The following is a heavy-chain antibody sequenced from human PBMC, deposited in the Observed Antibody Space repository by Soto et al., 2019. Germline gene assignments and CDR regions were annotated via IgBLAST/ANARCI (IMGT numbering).Heavy chain of an antibody. CDR3: ARDFPSSSSDP. J-gene: IGHJ5*02. V-gene: IGHV1-69*01. CDR1: GGTFSSYA. Sequence: QVQLVQSGAEVKKPGSSVKVSCKASGGTFSSYAITWVRQAPGQGLEWMGGIIPIFGTANYAQKFQGRVTITADESLTPAYMELSSLRSDDTAVYYCARDFPSSSSDPWGQGTLVTVSS. CDR2: IIPIFGTA.